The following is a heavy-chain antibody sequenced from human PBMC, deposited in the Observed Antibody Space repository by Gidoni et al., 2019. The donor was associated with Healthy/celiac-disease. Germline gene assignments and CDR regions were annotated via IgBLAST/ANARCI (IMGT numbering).Heavy chain of an antibody. D-gene: IGHD3-22*01. V-gene: IGHV1-69*02. J-gene: IGHJ4*02. Sequence: QVQLVQSGAEVKKPGSSVKVSCKASGVTFSSYTISWVRQAPGQGLEWMGRIIPILGIANYAQKFQGRVTITADKSTSTAYMELSSLRSEDTAVYYCARGGSSGYLFDYWGQGTLVTVSS. CDR3: ARGGSSGYLFDY. CDR1: GVTFSSYT. CDR2: IIPILGIA.